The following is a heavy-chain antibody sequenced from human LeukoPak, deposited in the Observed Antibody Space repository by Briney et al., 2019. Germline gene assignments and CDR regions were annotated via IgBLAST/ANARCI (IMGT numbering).Heavy chain of an antibody. Sequence: GGSLRLSCAASGFTFEEYGMSWVRPAAGKGLAWVSGINWNGGSTGFADSVKGRFTISSDNAKNSLYLQMNSLRAEDTALYDCAKDRSASYGYYFDFWGQGTLVTVSS. CDR2: INWNGGST. D-gene: IGHD5-18*01. CDR3: AKDRSASYGYYFDF. J-gene: IGHJ4*02. V-gene: IGHV3-20*01. CDR1: GFTFEEYG.